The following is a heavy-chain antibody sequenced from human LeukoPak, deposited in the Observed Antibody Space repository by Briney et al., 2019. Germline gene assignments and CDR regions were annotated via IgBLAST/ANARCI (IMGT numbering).Heavy chain of an antibody. CDR3: ARGESVVVAATAFDY. Sequence: GRSLRLSCAASGFTFSSYGMHWVRQAPGKGLEWVAVISYDGSNKYYADSVKGRFTISRDNPKNTLYLQMNSLRAEDTAVYYCARGESVVVAATAFDYWGQGTLVTVSS. D-gene: IGHD2-15*01. CDR1: GFTFSSYG. J-gene: IGHJ4*02. V-gene: IGHV3-30*03. CDR2: ISYDGSNK.